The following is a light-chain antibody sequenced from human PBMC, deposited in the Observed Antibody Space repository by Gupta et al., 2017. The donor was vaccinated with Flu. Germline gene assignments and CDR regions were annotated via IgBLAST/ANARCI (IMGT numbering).Light chain of an antibody. V-gene: IGLV3-21*02. J-gene: IGLJ3*02. CDR3: QVWDTSSDHVV. CDR2: DDS. CDR1: NIETKS. Sequence: SSVLTQPPSLSVAPGQTARITCGGNNIETKSVHWYQQKPGQAPVLVVYDDSDRPSGIPERFSGSNSGNTATLTISRVEAGDEADYYCQVWDTSSDHVVFGGGTELAVL.